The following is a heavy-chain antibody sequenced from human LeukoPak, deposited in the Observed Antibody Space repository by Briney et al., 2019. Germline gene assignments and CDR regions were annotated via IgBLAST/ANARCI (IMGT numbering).Heavy chain of an antibody. J-gene: IGHJ4*02. V-gene: IGHV4-4*07. Sequence: PSETLSLTCTVSGGSISSYYWSWIRQPAGKGLEWIGRIYTSGSTNYNPSLKSRVTISVDTSKNQFSLKLSSVTAADTAVYYCARGIQEGVETNVDIVATIGYYFDYWGQGTLVTVSS. D-gene: IGHD5-12*01. CDR2: IYTSGST. CDR3: ARGIQEGVETNVDIVATIGYYFDY. CDR1: GGSISSYY.